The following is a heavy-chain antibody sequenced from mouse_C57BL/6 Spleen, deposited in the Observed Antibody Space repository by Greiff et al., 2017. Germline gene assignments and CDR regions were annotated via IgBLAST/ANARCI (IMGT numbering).Heavy chain of an antibody. V-gene: IGHV2-6-1*01. Sequence: VKLMESGPGLVAPSQSLSITCTVSGFSLTSYGVHWVRQPPGKGLEWLVVIWSDGSTTYNSALKSRLSISKDNSKSQVFLKMNSLQTDETAMYYCARHGYDYDWYFDVWGTGTTVTVSS. J-gene: IGHJ1*03. CDR1: GFSLTSYG. CDR2: IWSDGST. D-gene: IGHD2-4*01. CDR3: ARHGYDYDWYFDV.